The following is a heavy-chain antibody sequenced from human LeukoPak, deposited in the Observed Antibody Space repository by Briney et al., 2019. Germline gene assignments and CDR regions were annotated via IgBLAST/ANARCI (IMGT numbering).Heavy chain of an antibody. CDR3: ARHVEMATIGGFDC. J-gene: IGHJ4*02. Sequence: GASVKVSCKASGGTFSSYAISWVRQAPGQGLEWMGGIIPIFGTANYAQKFQGRVTITTDESTSTAYMELSSLRSEDTAVYYCARHVEMATIGGFDCWGQGTLVTVSS. CDR1: GGTFSSYA. D-gene: IGHD5-24*01. CDR2: IIPIFGTA. V-gene: IGHV1-69*05.